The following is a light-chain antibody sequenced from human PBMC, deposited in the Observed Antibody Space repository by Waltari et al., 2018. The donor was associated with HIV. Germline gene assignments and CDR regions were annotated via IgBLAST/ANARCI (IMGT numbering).Light chain of an antibody. J-gene: IGLJ3*02. CDR1: TSNIGKNY. V-gene: IGLV1-51*01. CDR3: GTWDNSLSAGV. CDR2: DNN. Sequence: QSVLTQPPSVSADPGQKVTISCSGSTSNIGKNYVSWYQQLPGTAPKLLIYDNNERPSGIPDRFSGSKSGTSATLGITGLQTGDEAAYYCGTWDNSLSAGVFGGGTKLTVL.